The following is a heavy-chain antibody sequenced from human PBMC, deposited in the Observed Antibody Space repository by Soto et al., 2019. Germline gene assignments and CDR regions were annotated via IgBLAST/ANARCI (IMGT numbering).Heavy chain of an antibody. CDR2: IYYSGST. D-gene: IGHD3-16*02. J-gene: IGHJ4*02. V-gene: IGHV4-39*01. CDR3: ARLHDYIWGSYRKIDY. CDR1: GGSISSSSYY. Sequence: SETLSLTCTVSGGSISSSSYYWGWIRQPPGKGLEWIGSIYYSGSTYYNPSLKSRVTISVDTSKNQFSLKLSSVTAADTAVYYCARLHDYIWGSYRKIDYWGQGTLVTVSS.